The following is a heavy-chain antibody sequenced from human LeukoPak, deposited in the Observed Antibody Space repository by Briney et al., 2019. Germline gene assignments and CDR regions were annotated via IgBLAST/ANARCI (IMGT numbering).Heavy chain of an antibody. CDR2: ISYDGSNK. CDR3: AKEARLIAYGDHAFDI. V-gene: IGHV3-30*18. CDR1: GFTFSSYG. J-gene: IGHJ3*02. D-gene: IGHD4-17*01. Sequence: GGSLRLSCAASGFTFSSYGMHWVRQVPGKGLEWVAVISYDGSNKYYADSVKGRFTISRDNSKNTLYLQMNSLRAEDTAVYYCAKEARLIAYGDHAFDIWGQGTMVTVSS.